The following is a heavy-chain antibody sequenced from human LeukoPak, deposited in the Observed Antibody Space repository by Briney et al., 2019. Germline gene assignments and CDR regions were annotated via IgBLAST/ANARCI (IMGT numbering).Heavy chain of an antibody. CDR3: ARYCSGGSCYPSDY. J-gene: IGHJ4*02. V-gene: IGHV1-2*02. CDR1: RYTFTGYY. D-gene: IGHD2-15*01. CDR2: MNPKNGGT. Sequence: GASVKVSCKASRYTFTGYYMHWVRQAPGQGLEWMGWMNPKNGGTNYAQKFQGRVTMTRDTSISTAYMELSSLRSDDTAVYYCARYCSGGSCYPSDYWGQGTLVTVSS.